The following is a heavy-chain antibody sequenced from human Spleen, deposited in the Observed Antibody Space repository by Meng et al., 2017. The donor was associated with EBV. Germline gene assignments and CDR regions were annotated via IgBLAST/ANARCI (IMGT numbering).Heavy chain of an antibody. CDR3: AREHEVGVASWVDY. J-gene: IGHJ4*02. D-gene: IGHD1-26*01. CDR1: GGPVSRGSYY. CDR2: IYNSGST. Sequence: VYVEEWGHGLVKPSETLSLIRTVSGGPVSRGSYYWTWIRQPPGKGLEWIGYIYNSGSTNSTPSLKSRVTISVDTSKNQFSLTLSSVPAADTAVYYCAREHEVGVASWVDYWGQGALVTVSS. V-gene: IGHV4-61*01.